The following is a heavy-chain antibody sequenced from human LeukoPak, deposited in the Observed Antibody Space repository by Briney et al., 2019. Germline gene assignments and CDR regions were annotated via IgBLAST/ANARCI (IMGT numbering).Heavy chain of an antibody. Sequence: ASVKVSCKASGYTFTGYYMHWVRQAPGQGLEWMGWINPNSGGTNYAQKFQGWVTMTRDTSISTAYMELSRLRSDDTAVYYCARDSSHYSGSYPFDYWGQGTLVTVSS. V-gene: IGHV1-2*04. J-gene: IGHJ4*02. D-gene: IGHD1-26*01. CDR2: INPNSGGT. CDR3: ARDSSHYSGSYPFDY. CDR1: GYTFTGYY.